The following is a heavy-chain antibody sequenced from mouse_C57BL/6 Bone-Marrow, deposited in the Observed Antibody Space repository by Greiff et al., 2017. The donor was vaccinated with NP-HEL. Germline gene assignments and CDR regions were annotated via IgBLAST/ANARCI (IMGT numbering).Heavy chain of an antibody. V-gene: IGHV5-4*03. J-gene: IGHJ3*01. CDR3: ARGRSGVAY. CDR1: GFTFSSYA. D-gene: IGHD1-1*02. CDR2: ISDGGSYT. Sequence: EVNVVESGGGLVKPGGSLKLSCAASGFTFSSYAMSWVRQTPEKRLEWVATISDGGSYTYYPDNVQGRFTISRDNAKNNLYLQMSHLKSEDTAMYYCARGRSGVAYWGQGTLVTVSA.